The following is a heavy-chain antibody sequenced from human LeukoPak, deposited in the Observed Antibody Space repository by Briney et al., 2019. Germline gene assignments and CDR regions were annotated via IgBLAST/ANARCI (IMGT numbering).Heavy chain of an antibody. J-gene: IGHJ4*02. CDR2: ISGSGGSK. V-gene: IGHV3-23*01. CDR3: AKSKPDNCGGDCYFDY. D-gene: IGHD2-21*02. Sequence: QPGGSLRLSCAASGFTLSSYAMSWVRQAPGKGLEWVSAISGSGGSKYYADSVKGRFTISRDNSKNTLFLQMSSLRAEDTAIYYCAKSKPDNCGGDCYFDYWGQGTLVTVSS. CDR1: GFTLSSYA.